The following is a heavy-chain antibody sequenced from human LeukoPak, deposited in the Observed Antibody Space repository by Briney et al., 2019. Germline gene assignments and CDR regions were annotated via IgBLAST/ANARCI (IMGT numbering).Heavy chain of an antibody. CDR1: GGSISGSSYY. J-gene: IGHJ3*02. CDR2: IYYSGST. D-gene: IGHD1-26*01. V-gene: IGHV4-39*07. CDR3: ARGLLGATFLRLGAFDI. Sequence: PSETLSLTCTVSGGSISGSSYYWGWIRQPPGKGLEWIASIYYSGSTYYNPSLKSRVTISVDTSKNQFSLKLSSVTAGDTAVYYCARGLLGATFLRLGAFDIWGQGTMVTVSS.